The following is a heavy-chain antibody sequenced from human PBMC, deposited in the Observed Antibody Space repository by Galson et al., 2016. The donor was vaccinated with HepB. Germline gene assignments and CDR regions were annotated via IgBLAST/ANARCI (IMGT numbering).Heavy chain of an antibody. CDR3: AKLDCGRDCPRHH. Sequence: SLRLSCAASGFTFSRYGMHWVRRALGKGLQWVAVISYDGSDKQYADSVKGRFTVPRDNSKSTLFLQMNSLRLEDTAVYYCAKLDCGRDCPRHHWGQGTLVTVSS. CDR1: GFTFSRYG. V-gene: IGHV3-30*18. CDR2: ISYDGSDK. J-gene: IGHJ5*02. D-gene: IGHD2-21*02.